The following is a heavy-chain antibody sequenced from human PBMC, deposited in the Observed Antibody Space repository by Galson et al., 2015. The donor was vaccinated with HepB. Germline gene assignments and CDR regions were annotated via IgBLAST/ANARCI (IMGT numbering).Heavy chain of an antibody. J-gene: IGHJ4*02. CDR1: GFTFNTYA. Sequence: SLRLSCAASGFTFNTYAMHWVRQAPGKGLEWVAVISFDGSKKYYADSLKGRFSISRDNSKNTVYLQMNSPRPEDTAVYYCARDTRYKRTTMVRGVTTTPGDWGQGTLVTVSS. D-gene: IGHD3-10*01. V-gene: IGHV3-30-3*01. CDR2: ISFDGSKK. CDR3: ARDTRYKRTTMVRGVTTTPGD.